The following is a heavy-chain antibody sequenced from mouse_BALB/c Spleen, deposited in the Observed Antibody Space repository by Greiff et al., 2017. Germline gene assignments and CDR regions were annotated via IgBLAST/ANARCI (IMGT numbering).Heavy chain of an antibody. V-gene: IGHV2-2*02. CDR2: IWSGGST. D-gene: IGHD2-1*01. J-gene: IGHJ4*01. Sequence: QVQLQQSGPGLVQPSQSLSITCPVSGFSLTSYGVHWVRQSPGKGLEWLGVIWSGGSTDSNAAFISRLSISKDNSKSLVFFKMNSLQANDTAIYYCARGRGNSYYAMDYWGQGTSVTVSS. CDR1: GFSLTSYG. CDR3: ARGRGNSYYAMDY.